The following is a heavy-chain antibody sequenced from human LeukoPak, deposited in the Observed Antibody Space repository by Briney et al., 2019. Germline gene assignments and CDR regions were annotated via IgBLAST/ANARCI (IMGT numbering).Heavy chain of an antibody. Sequence: ASVKVSCKASGGTFSSYAISWVRQAPGQGLEWMGGNIPIFGTANYAQKFQGRVTITTDESTSTAYMELSSLRSGDTAVYYCARGHDYVWGSYRPSILFDYWGQGTLVTVSS. CDR2: NIPIFGTA. CDR1: GGTFSSYA. CDR3: ARGHDYVWGSYRPSILFDY. V-gene: IGHV1-69*05. D-gene: IGHD3-16*02. J-gene: IGHJ4*02.